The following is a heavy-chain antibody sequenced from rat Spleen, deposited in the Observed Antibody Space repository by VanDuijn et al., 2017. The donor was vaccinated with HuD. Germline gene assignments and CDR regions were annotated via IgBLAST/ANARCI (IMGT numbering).Heavy chain of an antibody. CDR1: GFTFSNYD. Sequence: EVQLVESGGGLVQPGRSLKLSCAASGFTFSNYDMAWVRQAPTKGLEWVASISTSGGSTYYADSVEGRFTISRDNAKSTLYLQMDSLRSEDTATYYCVRHGYTRYYFDYWGQGVMVTVSS. V-gene: IGHV5-25*01. J-gene: IGHJ2*01. CDR2: ISTSGGST. D-gene: IGHD1-9*01. CDR3: VRHGYTRYYFDY.